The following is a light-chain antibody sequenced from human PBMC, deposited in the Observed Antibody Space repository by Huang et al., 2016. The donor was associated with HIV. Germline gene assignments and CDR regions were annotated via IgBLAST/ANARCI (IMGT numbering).Light chain of an antibody. Sequence: EIVMTQSSDTRSVSPGERATLSCRASQSVSSNLAWYQQKPGQATRLLIYGASTRATGIPARFSGSGSGTEFTLTISSLQSEDFAVYYCQQYNNWPLTFGGGTKVEIK. V-gene: IGKV3-15*01. J-gene: IGKJ4*01. CDR3: QQYNNWPLT. CDR1: QSVSSN. CDR2: GAS.